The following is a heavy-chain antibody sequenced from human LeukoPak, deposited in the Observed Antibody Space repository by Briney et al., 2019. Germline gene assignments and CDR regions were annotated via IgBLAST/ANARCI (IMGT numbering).Heavy chain of an antibody. J-gene: IGHJ4*02. D-gene: IGHD6-19*01. Sequence: GGSLRLSCAASGFTFSSYSMNWVRQAPGKGLEWVSYISSSSSTIYYADSVKGRFTISRDNAKNSLYLQMNSLRAEDTAVYYCARSGGGSGSPSWGQGTLDTVSS. CDR2: ISSSSSTI. CDR1: GFTFSSYS. V-gene: IGHV3-48*04. CDR3: ARSGGGSGSPS.